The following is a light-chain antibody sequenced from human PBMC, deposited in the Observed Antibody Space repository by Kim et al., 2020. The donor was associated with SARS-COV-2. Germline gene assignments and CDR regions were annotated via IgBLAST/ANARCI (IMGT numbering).Light chain of an antibody. CDR2: EVS. CDR1: SSDIGGYNY. J-gene: IGLJ2*01. V-gene: IGLV2-8*01. CDR3: SSYAGSNNFVV. Sequence: QSVTISCTGTSSDIGGYNYVSWYQQHPGKVPKLMIYEVSKRPSGVPDRFSGSKSDNTASLTVSGLQAEEEADYYCSSYAGSNNFVVFGGGTQLTVL.